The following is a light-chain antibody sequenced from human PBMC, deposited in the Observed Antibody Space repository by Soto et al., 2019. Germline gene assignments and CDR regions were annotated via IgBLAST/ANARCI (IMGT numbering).Light chain of an antibody. CDR3: QGYGIPGT. J-gene: IGKJ1*01. Sequence: TLSLSPGERATLSCRASQSVSNNYLAWYQQKPGQAPRLLIYGASNRATGIPDRFSGSGSGTDFTLTISRLEPEDFAGYYCQGYGIPGTFGQGTQVDIK. V-gene: IGKV3-20*01. CDR2: GAS. CDR1: QSVSNNY.